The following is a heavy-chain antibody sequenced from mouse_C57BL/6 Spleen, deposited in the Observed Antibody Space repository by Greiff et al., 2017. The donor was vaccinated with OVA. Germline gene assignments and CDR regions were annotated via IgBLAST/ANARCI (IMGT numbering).Heavy chain of an antibody. CDR2: IDPSDSET. J-gene: IGHJ2*01. CDR3: ADGAMVTTEYYFDY. Sequence: QVQLQQPGAELVRPGSSVKLSCKASGYTFTSYWMHWVKQRPIQGLEWIGNIDPSDSETHYNQKFKDKATLTADKSSSTAYMQLSSLTSEDSAVYYCADGAMVTTEYYFDYWGQGTTLTVSS. CDR1: GYTFTSYW. D-gene: IGHD2-2*01. V-gene: IGHV1-52*01.